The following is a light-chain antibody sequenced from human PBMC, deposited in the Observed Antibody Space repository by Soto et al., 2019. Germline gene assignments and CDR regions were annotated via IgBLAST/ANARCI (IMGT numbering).Light chain of an antibody. J-gene: IGLJ3*02. CDR1: SSDVGDYNL. V-gene: IGLV2-23*01. CDR2: EGT. Sequence: QSALTQPASVSGSPGQSITISCTGTSSDVGDYNLVSWYQQHPGEAPKLMIYEGTKRPAGVSNRFSGDKFSNTASLTISGLQAEDEVYYYCCSSAGDSTWVFGGGTKLTVL. CDR3: CSSAGDSTWV.